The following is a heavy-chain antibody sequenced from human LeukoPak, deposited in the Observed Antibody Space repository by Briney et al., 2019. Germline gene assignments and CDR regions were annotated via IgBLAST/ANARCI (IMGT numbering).Heavy chain of an antibody. Sequence: GGSLRLSCAASGFTFSSYAMHWVRQAPGKGLEWVAVISYDGSNKYYADSVKGRFTISRDNSKNTLYLQMNSLRAEDTAVYYCARDLGHCSSTSCYSFDYWGQGTLVTVSS. CDR3: ARDLGHCSSTSCYSFDY. CDR1: GFTFSSYA. J-gene: IGHJ4*02. D-gene: IGHD2-2*01. CDR2: ISYDGSNK. V-gene: IGHV3-30-3*01.